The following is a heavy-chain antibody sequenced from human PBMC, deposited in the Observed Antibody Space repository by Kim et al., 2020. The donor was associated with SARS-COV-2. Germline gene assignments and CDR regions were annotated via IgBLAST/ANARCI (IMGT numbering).Heavy chain of an antibody. J-gene: IGHJ4*02. CDR3: AKDGGLYRYDYY. Sequence: YDADSVTGRFTISRDNSKNTLYLQMNSLRAEDTAVYYCAKDGGLYRYDYYWGQGTLVTVSS. V-gene: IGHV3-23*01. D-gene: IGHD2-2*02.